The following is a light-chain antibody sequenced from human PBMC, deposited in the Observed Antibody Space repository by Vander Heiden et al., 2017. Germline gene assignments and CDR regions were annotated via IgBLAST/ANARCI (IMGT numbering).Light chain of an antibody. CDR1: NIGSKS. V-gene: IGLV3-21*02. J-gene: IGLJ3*02. Sequence: SYVLTQPPSVSVAPGQTATIPCAGNNIGSKSVQWYQQKAGQAPVLVVCDDNDRPSGIPERFSGSKSGNTATLTISRVEAGDEADYYCQVWDSSSEHVVFGGGTKVTGL. CDR3: QVWDSSSEHVV. CDR2: DDN.